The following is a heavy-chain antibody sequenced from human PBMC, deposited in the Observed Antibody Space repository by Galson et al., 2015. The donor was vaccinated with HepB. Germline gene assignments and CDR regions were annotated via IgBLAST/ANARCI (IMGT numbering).Heavy chain of an antibody. CDR2: INTSSGKP. D-gene: IGHD7-27*01. V-gene: IGHV7-4-1*02. J-gene: IGHJ3*02. CDR3: ARDLGSDGAFDI. CDR1: GYTFSSYA. Sequence: SVKVSCKASGYTFSSYAMTWVRQAPGQGLEWMGWINTSSGKPTYAQGFTGQFVFSLDTSVSTAYLQISSLQAEDSAVYYCARDLGSDGAFDIWGQGTMVTVSS.